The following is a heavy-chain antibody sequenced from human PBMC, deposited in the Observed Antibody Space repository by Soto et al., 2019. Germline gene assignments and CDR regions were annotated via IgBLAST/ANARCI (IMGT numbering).Heavy chain of an antibody. CDR2: IWYDGSSE. CDR1: GFTFSNYG. V-gene: IGHV3-33*01. J-gene: IGHJ3*02. Sequence: LRLSCAASGFTFSNYGVHWVRQAPGKGLEWVAVIWYDGSSEYYTESVKGRFTISRDNSKNTLYLQMNSLRAEDTAVYYCARVPGSGTYYDNRIANDAFDIWGQGTMVTVSS. CDR3: ARVPGSGTYYDNRIANDAFDI. D-gene: IGHD3-10*01.